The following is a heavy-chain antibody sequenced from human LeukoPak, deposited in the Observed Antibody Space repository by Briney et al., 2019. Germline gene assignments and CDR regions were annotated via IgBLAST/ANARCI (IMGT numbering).Heavy chain of an antibody. J-gene: IGHJ5*02. CDR1: GYTFTGYY. V-gene: IGHV1-2*02. Sequence: ASVKVSCKASGYTFTGYYMHWVRQAPGQGLGWMGWINPNSGGTNYAQKFQGRVTMTRDTSISTAYMELSRLRSDDTAVYYCARDVRGTYYDFWSGYYNWFDPWGQGTLVTVAS. CDR2: INPNSGGT. D-gene: IGHD3-3*01. CDR3: ARDVRGTYYDFWSGYYNWFDP.